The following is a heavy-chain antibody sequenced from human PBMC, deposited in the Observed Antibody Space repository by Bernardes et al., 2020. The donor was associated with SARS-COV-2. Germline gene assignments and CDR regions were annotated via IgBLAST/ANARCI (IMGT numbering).Heavy chain of an antibody. CDR1: GFTFSSYA. D-gene: IGHD3-16*02. V-gene: IGHV3-23*01. J-gene: IGHJ4*02. Sequence: GGSLRLSCAASGFTFSSYAMSWVRQAPGKGLEWVSAISGSGGSTYYADSVKGRFTISRDNSKNTLYLQMNSLRAEDTAVYYCAKEQPYDYVWGSYRSVPDYWGQGTLVTVSS. CDR2: ISGSGGST. CDR3: AKEQPYDYVWGSYRSVPDY.